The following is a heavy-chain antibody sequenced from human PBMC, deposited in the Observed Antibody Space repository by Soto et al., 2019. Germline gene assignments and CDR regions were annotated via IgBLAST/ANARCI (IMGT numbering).Heavy chain of an antibody. Sequence: EVQLVESGGGLVKPGGSLRLSCAASGFTFSNAWMNWVRQAPGKGLEWVGRIKSKTDGGTTDYAAPVKGRFTISRDDSKNTLYLKMNSLKTADTAVYYCTLSIVGQGYYYYGMDVWGQGTTVTVSS. V-gene: IGHV3-15*07. D-gene: IGHD1-26*01. CDR1: GFTFSNAW. J-gene: IGHJ6*02. CDR3: TLSIVGQGYYYYGMDV. CDR2: IKSKTDGGTT.